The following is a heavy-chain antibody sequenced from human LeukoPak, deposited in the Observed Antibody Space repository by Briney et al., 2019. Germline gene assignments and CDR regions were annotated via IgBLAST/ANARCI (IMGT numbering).Heavy chain of an antibody. CDR2: INCGDGYT. CDR3: ATQGGNFDY. D-gene: IGHD3-16*01. CDR1: GYTLTSSH. J-gene: IGHJ4*02. Sequence: GASVKVSCKASGYTLTSSHAHWVRQAPGQGLEWMGIINCGDGYTNYAQKFQGRVSVTSDTSTSTIYMELSSLRAEDTAIYYCATQGGNFDYWGQGTLVTVSS. V-gene: IGHV1-46*01.